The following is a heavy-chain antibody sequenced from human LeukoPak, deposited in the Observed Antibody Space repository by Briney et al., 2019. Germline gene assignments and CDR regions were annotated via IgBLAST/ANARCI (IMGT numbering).Heavy chain of an antibody. J-gene: IGHJ3*02. D-gene: IGHD3-22*01. CDR3: AREALYFDSSGAFDI. CDR1: GYSISSGCY. Sequence: SETLSLTCTVSGYSISSGCYWGWIRHPPGKGLEGIGSIYHSGSTYYNQSLKSRVTISVDTSKNTVSLKLSSVTAADTAVYYCAREALYFDSSGAFDIWGQGTMVTVSS. CDR2: IYHSGST. V-gene: IGHV4-38-2*02.